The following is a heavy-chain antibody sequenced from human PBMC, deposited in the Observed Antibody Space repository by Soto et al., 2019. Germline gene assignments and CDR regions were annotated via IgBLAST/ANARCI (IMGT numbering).Heavy chain of an antibody. CDR2: IYYSGST. Sequence: KPSETLSLTCTVSGGSISSSSYYWGWIRQPPGKGLEWIGSIYYSGSTYYNPSLKSRVTISVDTSKNQFSLKLSSVTAADTAVYYCARLQYSYGHLRIDYWGQGTLVTVSS. D-gene: IGHD5-18*01. CDR3: ARLQYSYGHLRIDY. CDR1: GGSISSSSYY. V-gene: IGHV4-39*01. J-gene: IGHJ4*02.